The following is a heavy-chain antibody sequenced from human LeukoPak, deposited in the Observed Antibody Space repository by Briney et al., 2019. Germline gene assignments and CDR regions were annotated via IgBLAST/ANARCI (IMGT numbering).Heavy chain of an antibody. Sequence: GGSLRLSCAASGFTFRSYAMNWVRQAPGKGLEWVSTIGSGFTIYYADSVKGRFTISRDNSKNTLYLQMNSLRAEDTAVYYCAKEQGPTRTAYFDYWGQGTLVTVSS. J-gene: IGHJ4*02. V-gene: IGHV3-23*01. CDR1: GFTFRSYA. CDR3: AKEQGPTRTAYFDY. D-gene: IGHD1-1*01. CDR2: IGSGFTI.